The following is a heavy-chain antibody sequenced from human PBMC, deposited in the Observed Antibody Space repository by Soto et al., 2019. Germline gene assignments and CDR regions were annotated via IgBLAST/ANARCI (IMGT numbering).Heavy chain of an antibody. V-gene: IGHV3-30*18. D-gene: IGHD2-15*01. CDR3: AKDRRKVVVAAPFDY. CDR2: ISYDGSNK. J-gene: IGHJ4*02. Sequence: QVQLVESGGGVVQPGRSLRLSCAASGFTFSSYGMLWVRQAPGKGLEWVAVISYDGSNKYYADSVKGRFTISRDNSKNTLYLQMNSLRAEDTAVYYCAKDRRKVVVAAPFDYWGQGTLVTVSS. CDR1: GFTFSSYG.